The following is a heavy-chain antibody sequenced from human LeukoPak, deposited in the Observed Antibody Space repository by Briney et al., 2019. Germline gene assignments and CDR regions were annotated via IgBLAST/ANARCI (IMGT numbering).Heavy chain of an antibody. CDR2: IYYSGST. D-gene: IGHD3-16*01. V-gene: IGHV4-59*08. Sequence: SETLSLTCTVSGGSVSSYYWSWIRQPPGKGLEWIGYIYYSGSTDYNPSLKSRVTISEDTSKNQFSLKLSSVTAADTAVYYCARRTGEAVWFDPWGQGTLVTVSS. CDR3: ARRTGEAVWFDP. CDR1: GGSVSSYY. J-gene: IGHJ5*02.